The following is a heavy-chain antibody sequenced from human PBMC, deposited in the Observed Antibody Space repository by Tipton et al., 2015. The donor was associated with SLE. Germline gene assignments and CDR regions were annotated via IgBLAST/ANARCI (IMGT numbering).Heavy chain of an antibody. J-gene: IGHJ4*02. CDR3: AREAAADY. D-gene: IGHD6-13*01. Sequence: TLSLTCTVSGGSISSSRYYWGWIRQPPGKGLEWIGSIYHSGTAYYNPPLKSRVTISVDTSKNQFSLKLSSVTAADTAVYYCAREAAADYWGQGTLVTVSS. CDR1: GGSISSSRYY. CDR2: IYHSGTA. V-gene: IGHV4-39*07.